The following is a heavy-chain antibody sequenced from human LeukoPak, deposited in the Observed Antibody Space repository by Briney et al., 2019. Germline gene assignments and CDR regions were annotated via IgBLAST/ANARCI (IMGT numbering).Heavy chain of an antibody. D-gene: IGHD3-22*01. CDR3: ARYYDRSGYWSTPHFDY. V-gene: IGHV4-61*01. CDR1: GDSVSGTSFY. CDR2: IQYSGST. J-gene: IGHJ4*02. Sequence: SETLSLTCTVSGDSVSGTSFYWSWIRQPPGKGLQYIGYIQYSGSTNYNPSLKSRVTISVDTSKNQFSLKLSSVTAADTAVYYCARYYDRSGYWSTPHFDYWGQGTLVTVSS.